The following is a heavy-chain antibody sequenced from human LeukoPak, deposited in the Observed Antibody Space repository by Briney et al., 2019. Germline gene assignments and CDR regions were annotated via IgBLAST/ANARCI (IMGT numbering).Heavy chain of an antibody. CDR1: GYTFTSYG. CDR2: ISAYNGYT. Sequence: ASVKVSCKASGYTFTSYGISWVRQAPGQGLEWMGWISAYNGYTNYAQKLQGRVTMTTDTSTSTAYMELRSLRSDDTAVYYCARDFPYYDFWSGYGAEYFQHWGQGTLVTVSS. J-gene: IGHJ1*01. CDR3: ARDFPYYDFWSGYGAEYFQH. V-gene: IGHV1-18*01. D-gene: IGHD3-3*01.